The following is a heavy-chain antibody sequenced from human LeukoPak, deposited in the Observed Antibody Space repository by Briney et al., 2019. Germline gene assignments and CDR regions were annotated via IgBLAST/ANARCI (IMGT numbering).Heavy chain of an antibody. CDR2: TYYSGST. CDR1: GGSISSGGYY. V-gene: IGHV4-31*03. CDR3: AGLRFLEWLSEDEINWFDP. J-gene: IGHJ5*02. D-gene: IGHD3-3*01. Sequence: SETLSLTCTVSGGSISSGGYYWSWIRQHPGKGLEWIGYTYYSGSTYYNPSLKSRVTISVDTSKNQFSLKLSSVTAADTAVYYCAGLRFLEWLSEDEINWFDPWGQGTLVTVSS.